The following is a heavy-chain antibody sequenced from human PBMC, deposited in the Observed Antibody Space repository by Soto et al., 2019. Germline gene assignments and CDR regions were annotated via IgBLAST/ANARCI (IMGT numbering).Heavy chain of an antibody. J-gene: IGHJ1*01. V-gene: IGHV3-30*18. CDR1: GFTFSSYG. Sequence: QVQLVESGGGVVQPGRALRLSCAASGFTFSSYGMHWVRQAPGQGLEWVAVISYDGSNKYYADSVKGRFTISRDNSKNTLYLQMNSLRAEDTAVYYCAKVSSGWSLEYFQHWGQGTLVTVSS. CDR2: ISYDGSNK. D-gene: IGHD6-19*01. CDR3: AKVSSGWSLEYFQH.